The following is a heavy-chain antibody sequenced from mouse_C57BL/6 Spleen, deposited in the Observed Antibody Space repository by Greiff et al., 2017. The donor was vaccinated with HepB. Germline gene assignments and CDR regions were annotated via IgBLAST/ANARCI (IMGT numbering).Heavy chain of an antibody. CDR2: IWGDGST. J-gene: IGHJ3*01. Sequence: VQVVESGPGLVAPSQSLSITCTVSGFSLTSYGVSWVRQPPGKGLEWLGVIWGDGSTNYHSALISRLSISKDNSKSQVFLKLNSLQTDDTATYYCAPIYDGYYGPWFAYWGQGTLVTVSA. D-gene: IGHD2-3*01. V-gene: IGHV2-3*01. CDR3: APIYDGYYGPWFAY. CDR1: GFSLTSYG.